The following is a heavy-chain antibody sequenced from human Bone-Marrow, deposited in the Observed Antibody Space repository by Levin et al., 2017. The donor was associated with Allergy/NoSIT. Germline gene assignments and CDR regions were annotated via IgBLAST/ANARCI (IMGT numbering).Heavy chain of an antibody. CDR3: AKEDSGWTFDY. J-gene: IGHJ4*02. CDR1: GFTFSSYA. V-gene: IGHV3-23*01. D-gene: IGHD5-12*01. Sequence: PSETLSLTCAASGFTFSSYAMSWVRQAPGKGLEWVSAISGSGGSTYYADSVKGRFTISRDNSKNTLYLQMNSLRAEDTAVYYCAKEDSGWTFDYWGQGTLVTVSS. CDR2: ISGSGGST.